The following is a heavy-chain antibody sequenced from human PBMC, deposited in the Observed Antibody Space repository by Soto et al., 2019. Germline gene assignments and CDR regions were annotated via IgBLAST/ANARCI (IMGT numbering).Heavy chain of an antibody. Sequence: GGPLRLSCTASGFTFGDYAMSWVRQAPGKGLEWVGFIRSKAYGGTTEYAASVKGRFTISRDDSKSIAYLQMNSLKTEDTAVYYCTRERPDYYDSSGYYYVPFWYYYYGMDVWGQGTTVTVSS. V-gene: IGHV3-49*04. CDR1: GFTFGDYA. D-gene: IGHD3-22*01. J-gene: IGHJ6*02. CDR3: TRERPDYYDSSGYYYVPFWYYYYGMDV. CDR2: IRSKAYGGTT.